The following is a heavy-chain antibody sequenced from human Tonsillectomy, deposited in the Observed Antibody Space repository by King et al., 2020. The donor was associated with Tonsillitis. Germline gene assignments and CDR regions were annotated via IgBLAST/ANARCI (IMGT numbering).Heavy chain of an antibody. CDR2: ISGSDGST. D-gene: IGHD4-17*01. Sequence: VQLVESGGGLVQPGGSLRLSCAASGFTFSNYVMSWVRQAPGKGLEWVSAISGSDGSTYYADSVKGRFTISRDNSKNTLYLQMNSRRAEDTALYSCAKDGMTTVTSHYFDYWGQGTLATVSS. CDR3: AKDGMTTVTSHYFDY. CDR1: GFTFSNYV. V-gene: IGHV3-23*04. J-gene: IGHJ4*02.